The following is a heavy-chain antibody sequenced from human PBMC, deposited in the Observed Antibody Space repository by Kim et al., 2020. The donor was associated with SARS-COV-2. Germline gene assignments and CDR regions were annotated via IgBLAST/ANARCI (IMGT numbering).Heavy chain of an antibody. J-gene: IGHJ4*02. Sequence: GGSLRLSCAASGLTFSSHAMSWVRQAPGKGLEWVSSISGNSVITYYADSVKGRFTISRDNSKNTLYLQMQTLRAEDTAVYYCVKDYRYHENWGQGTLVTV. D-gene: IGHD3-16*02. V-gene: IGHV3-23*01. CDR1: GLTFSSHA. CDR2: ISGNSVIT. CDR3: VKDYRYHEN.